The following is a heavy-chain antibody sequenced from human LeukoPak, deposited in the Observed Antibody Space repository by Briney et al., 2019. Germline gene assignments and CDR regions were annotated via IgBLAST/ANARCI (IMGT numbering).Heavy chain of an antibody. CDR2: I. D-gene: IGHD3-22*01. Sequence: IFYADSMKGRFTISRDNAKNSLYLQMNSPGAEDTAVYYCARPYDTRGYFPDYWGQGTLVTVSS. J-gene: IGHJ4*02. V-gene: IGHV3-21*01. CDR3: ARPYDTRGYFPDY.